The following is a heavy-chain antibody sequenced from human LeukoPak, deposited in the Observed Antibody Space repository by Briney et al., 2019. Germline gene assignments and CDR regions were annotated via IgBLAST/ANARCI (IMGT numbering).Heavy chain of an antibody. CDR3: ARSRDTAMPTDY. V-gene: IGHV4-34*01. CDR1: GGSFSGYY. J-gene: IGHJ4*02. CDR2: INHSGST. D-gene: IGHD5-18*01. Sequence: SETLSLTCAVYGGSFSGYYWSWIRQPPGKGLEWIGEINHSGSTNCNPSLKSRVTISVDTSKNQFSLKLSSVTAADTAVYYCARSRDTAMPTDYWGQGTLVTVSS.